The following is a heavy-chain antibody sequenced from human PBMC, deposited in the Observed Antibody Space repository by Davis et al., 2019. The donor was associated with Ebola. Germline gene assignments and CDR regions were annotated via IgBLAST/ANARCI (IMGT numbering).Heavy chain of an antibody. CDR3: ARHTSSGSYYRGPFDY. Sequence: MPSETLSLTCTVSGGSISSSSYYWGWIRQPPGNGLEWIGSIYYSGSTYYNASLKSRVTISVDTSMNQFSLKLSSVTAADTSVYVCARHTSSGSYYRGPFDYWGQGTLVTVYS. CDR1: GGSISSSSYY. D-gene: IGHD1-26*01. CDR2: IYYSGST. V-gene: IGHV4-39*01. J-gene: IGHJ4*02.